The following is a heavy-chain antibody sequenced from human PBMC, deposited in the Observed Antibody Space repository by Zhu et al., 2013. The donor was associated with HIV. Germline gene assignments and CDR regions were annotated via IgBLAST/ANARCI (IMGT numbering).Heavy chain of an antibody. Sequence: QVQLVQSGAEVKKPGASVKVSCKASGYTFTSYGISWVRQAPGQGLEWMGWVSAYNGNTNYAQKLQGRVTMTTDTSTSTAYMELRSLRSDDTAVYYCARDPSAPYYYDRGDAFDIWGQGTMVTVSS. V-gene: IGHV1-18*01. D-gene: IGHD3-22*01. CDR2: VSAYNGNT. J-gene: IGHJ3*02. CDR1: GYTFTSYG. CDR3: ARDPSAPYYYDRGDAFDI.